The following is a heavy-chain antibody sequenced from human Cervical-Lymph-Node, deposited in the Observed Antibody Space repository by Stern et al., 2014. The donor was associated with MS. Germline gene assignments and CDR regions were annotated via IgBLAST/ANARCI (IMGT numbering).Heavy chain of an antibody. J-gene: IGHJ4*02. CDR3: ARGLYYYDSSGYYLFDY. D-gene: IGHD3-22*01. Sequence: QLVESGPGLVKPSETLSLTCTVSGGSISSSSYYWGWIRQPPGKGLEWIGSIYYSGSTYYNPSLQSRVTISVDTSKNQFSLKLSSVTAADTAVYYCARGLYYYDSSGYYLFDYWGQGTLVTVSS. V-gene: IGHV4-39*01. CDR1: GGSISSSSYY. CDR2: IYYSGST.